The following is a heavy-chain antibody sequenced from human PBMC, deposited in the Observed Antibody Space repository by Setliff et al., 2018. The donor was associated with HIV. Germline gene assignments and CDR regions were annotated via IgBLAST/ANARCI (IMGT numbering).Heavy chain of an antibody. D-gene: IGHD5-12*01. CDR2: VSYSGTT. CDR3: ARHQSGYNFSPFDN. J-gene: IGHJ4*02. Sequence: SETLSLTCTVSSGSFSSRHYWGWIRQSPGKGLEWIGSVSYSGTTYYNPSLRSRITISVDTSKNQFSLIVSSVTAADTAAYYCARHQSGYNFSPFDNWGLGSLVTVSS. CDR1: SGSFSSRHY. V-gene: IGHV4-39*01.